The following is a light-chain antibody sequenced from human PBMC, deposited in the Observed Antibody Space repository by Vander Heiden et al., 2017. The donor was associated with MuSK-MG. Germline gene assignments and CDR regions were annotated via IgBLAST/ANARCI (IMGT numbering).Light chain of an antibody. J-gene: IGKJ2*01. CDR1: QSVSSSY. V-gene: IGKV3-20*01. Sequence: EIVLMQSPGTLSLSPGKRATLSCRASQSVSSSYLAWYQQKPGQAPRLLIYGASSRATGIPDRFSGSGSGTDFTLTISRLEPEDFAVYYCQQYGSSPYTFGQGTKLEIK. CDR3: QQYGSSPYT. CDR2: GAS.